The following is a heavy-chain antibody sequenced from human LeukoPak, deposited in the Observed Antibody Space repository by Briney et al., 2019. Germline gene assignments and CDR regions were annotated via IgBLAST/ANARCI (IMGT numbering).Heavy chain of an antibody. CDR1: GFTVSSNY. V-gene: IGHV3-66*01. J-gene: IGHJ4*02. CDR2: MYSGGST. D-gene: IGHD6-19*01. Sequence: PGGSLRLSCAASGFTVSSNYMNWVRQAPGKGLEWVSVMYSGGSTYYADSVKGRFTISRDNSKNMVYLQMNSLRAEDTAVYYCARVNSPFGSGCYFDFWGQGTLVTVSS. CDR3: ARVNSPFGSGCYFDF.